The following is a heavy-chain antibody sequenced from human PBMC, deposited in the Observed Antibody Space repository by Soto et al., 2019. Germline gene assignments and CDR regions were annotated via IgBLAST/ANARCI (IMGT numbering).Heavy chain of an antibody. CDR2: TYYRSKWYN. J-gene: IGHJ4*02. CDR1: VGRVCSNRCS. CDR3: ASDPVAVTGSVIDF. Sequence: PLSCASPVGRVCSNRCSPNYIKQSPLRGLEWLGRTYYRSKWYNDYAVSVKSRITINPDTSKNQFSLQLNSVTPEDTAIYFCASDPVAVTGSVIDFWGQGTLVTGSS. D-gene: IGHD3-9*01. V-gene: IGHV6-1*01.